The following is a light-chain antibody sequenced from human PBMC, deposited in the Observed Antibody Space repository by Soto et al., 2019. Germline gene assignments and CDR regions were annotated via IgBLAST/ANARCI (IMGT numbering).Light chain of an antibody. Sequence: EIVLTQSPGTLSLSPGQRATLSCRASQSVSSGYLAWYQQKPGQAPRLLIFGASSRDTGIPDRFSGSGSGTDFALTISRLEPEDFAVYYCQQYISSPFTFGPGTKVDIK. CDR2: GAS. CDR3: QQYISSPFT. V-gene: IGKV3-20*01. J-gene: IGKJ3*01. CDR1: QSVSSGY.